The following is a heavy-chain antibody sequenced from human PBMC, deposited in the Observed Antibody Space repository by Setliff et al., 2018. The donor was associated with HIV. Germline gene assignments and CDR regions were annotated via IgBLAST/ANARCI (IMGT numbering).Heavy chain of an antibody. CDR3: ARGVADYDFWSGSGDYYYMDV. CDR2: IYYSVST. J-gene: IGHJ6*03. Sequence: SETLSLTCTVSGGSMNSHYWSWIRQSPGRGLEWIGYIYYSVSTKYNPSLKSRVSMSIDTSKNQFSLKMSSVTAADTAVYYCARGVADYDFWSGSGDYYYMDVWG. CDR1: GGSMNSHY. D-gene: IGHD3-3*01. V-gene: IGHV4-59*11.